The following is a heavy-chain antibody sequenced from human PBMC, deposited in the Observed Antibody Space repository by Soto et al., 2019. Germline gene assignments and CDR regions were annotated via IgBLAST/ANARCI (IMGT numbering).Heavy chain of an antibody. D-gene: IGHD1-1*01. CDR3: ARGRLAPGTTGPPL. V-gene: IGHV3-53*04. J-gene: IGHJ4*02. Sequence: GGSLRLSCAASGFTVSSNYMSWVRRAPGKGLEWVSVIYSGGSTYYADSVKGRFTISRHNSKNTLYLQMNSLRAEDTAEYYCARGRLAPGTTGPPLWGQGTLVTVSS. CDR2: IYSGGST. CDR1: GFTVSSNY.